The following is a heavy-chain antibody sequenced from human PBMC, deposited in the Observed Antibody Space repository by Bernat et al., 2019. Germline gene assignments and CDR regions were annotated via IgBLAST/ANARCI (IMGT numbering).Heavy chain of an antibody. CDR2: IWYDGSNK. CDR3: ARDMVGATTWDYAFDI. Sequence: QVQLVESGGGVVQPGRSLRLSCAASGFTFSSYGMHWVRQAPGKGLEWVAVIWYDGSNKHYADSVKCRFTISRDDSKNTPYLHMSSLRAEDTAVYYCARDMVGATTWDYAFDIWGQGTMVTVSS. D-gene: IGHD1-26*01. J-gene: IGHJ3*02. CDR1: GFTFSSYG. V-gene: IGHV3-33*01.